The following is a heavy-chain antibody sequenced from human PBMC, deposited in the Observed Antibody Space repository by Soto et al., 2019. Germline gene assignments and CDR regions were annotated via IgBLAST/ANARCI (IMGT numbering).Heavy chain of an antibody. Sequence: ASVKVSCKASGGTFSSYAISWVRQAPGQGLEWMGGIIPIFGTANYAQKFQGRVTITADESTSTAYMELSSLRSEDTAMYYCASRLAAAGTFYYGMDVWGQGTTVTVSS. CDR2: IIPIFGTA. CDR1: GGTFSSYA. CDR3: ASRLAAAGTFYYGMDV. V-gene: IGHV1-69*13. J-gene: IGHJ6*02. D-gene: IGHD6-13*01.